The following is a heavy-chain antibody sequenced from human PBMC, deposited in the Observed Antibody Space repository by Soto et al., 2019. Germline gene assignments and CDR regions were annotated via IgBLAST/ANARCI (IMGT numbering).Heavy chain of an antibody. Sequence: QVQLVESGGGVVQPGRSLRLSCAASGFTFSSYGMHWVRQAPGKGQEGVAVISYDGSNKYYADSVKGRLTISRDHCKNTLYQEKNSLRAEDTAVYYCEKDRYGGIGGLYGFDYWGQGTPVTVSS. CDR3: EKDRYGGIGGLYGFDY. J-gene: IGHJ4*01. CDR2: ISYDGSNK. CDR1: GFTFSSYG. D-gene: IGHD3-3*01. V-gene: IGHV3-30*18.